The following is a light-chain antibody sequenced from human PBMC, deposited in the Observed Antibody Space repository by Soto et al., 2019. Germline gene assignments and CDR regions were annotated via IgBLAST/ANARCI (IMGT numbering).Light chain of an antibody. Sequence: IQLTPSQSPLSAAVVDRVPSTCRARQGISSYLAWYQQKPGKAPQLLLYAASTLQSGVPSRFSGTGSGTDFILTISRLEPEDFAVYYCQQYGRSSTFGHGTKLEIK. CDR1: QGISSY. J-gene: IGKJ2*01. CDR3: QQYGRSST. V-gene: IGKV1-9*01. CDR2: AAS.